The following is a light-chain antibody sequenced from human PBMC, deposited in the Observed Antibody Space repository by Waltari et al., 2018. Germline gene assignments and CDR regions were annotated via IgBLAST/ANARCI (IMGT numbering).Light chain of an antibody. Sequence: TRRARQSRSNWVAWDQQKPGKAPKGLIYKSSTLERGVPSRFSGSGSGTEFTLTISSLQPDDFATYYCQQYRNLWTFGQGTKVEIK. CDR1: QSRSNW. V-gene: IGKV1-5*03. CDR2: KSS. CDR3: QQYRNLWT. J-gene: IGKJ1*01.